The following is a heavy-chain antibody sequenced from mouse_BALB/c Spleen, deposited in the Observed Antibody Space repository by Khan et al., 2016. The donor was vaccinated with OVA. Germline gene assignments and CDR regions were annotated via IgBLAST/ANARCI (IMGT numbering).Heavy chain of an antibody. CDR2: IFPGSVST. D-gene: IGHD2-12*01. J-gene: IGHJ3*01. CDR3: ARGSYGGFAY. Sequence: QVQLQQSGGDLMKPGASVKISCKATGYTFSSYWIEWVKQRPGHGLEWIGQIFPGSVSTTYNEKFKGKATFTVDTSSNTAYMQLSSLTSEDSAVYYCARGSYGGFAYWGQGTLVTVSA. V-gene: IGHV1-9*01. CDR1: GYTFSSYW.